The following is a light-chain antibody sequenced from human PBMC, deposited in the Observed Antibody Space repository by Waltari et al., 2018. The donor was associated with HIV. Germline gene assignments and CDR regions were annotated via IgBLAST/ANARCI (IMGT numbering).Light chain of an antibody. CDR2: GTI. Sequence: SSELTQDPAVSVALGQTVRITCQGDSLRRYYASWYQQKPGQAPVLVIYGTIHRPSGIPDRFSGSSSGNTASLTITGAQAEDEADYYCNSRDSSGNHLGVFGGGTKLTVL. V-gene: IGLV3-19*01. J-gene: IGLJ3*02. CDR3: NSRDSSGNHLGV. CDR1: SLRRYY.